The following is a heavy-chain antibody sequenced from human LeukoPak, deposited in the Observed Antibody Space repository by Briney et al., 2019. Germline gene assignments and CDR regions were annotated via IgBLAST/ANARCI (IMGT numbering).Heavy chain of an antibody. D-gene: IGHD1-26*01. Sequence: GGSLRLSCAASGFTFSSYAMGWVRQAPRKGLEWVSAISASGGTTYYADSVKGRFTISRDKSKNTLYLQMNSLRAEDTAVYYCAREESGRGGYYFDYWGQGTLVTVSS. J-gene: IGHJ4*02. CDR2: ISASGGTT. CDR1: GFTFSSYA. V-gene: IGHV3-23*01. CDR3: AREESGRGGYYFDY.